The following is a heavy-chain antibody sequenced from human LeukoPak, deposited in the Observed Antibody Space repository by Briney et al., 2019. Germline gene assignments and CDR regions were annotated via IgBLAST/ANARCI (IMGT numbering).Heavy chain of an antibody. D-gene: IGHD3-10*02. CDR2: ISGSGGST. V-gene: IGHV3-23*01. CDR3: ARDLHYYVAMDV. Sequence: GGSLRLSCAASGFTFSSYAMSWVRQAPGKGLEWVSAISGSGGSTYYADSVKGRFTISRDNSKNTLYLQMNSLRAEDTALYYCARDLHYYVAMDVWGQGTTVTVSS. J-gene: IGHJ6*02. CDR1: GFTFSSYA.